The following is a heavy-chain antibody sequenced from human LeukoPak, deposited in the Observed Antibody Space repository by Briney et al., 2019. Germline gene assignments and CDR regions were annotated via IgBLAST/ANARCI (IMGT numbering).Heavy chain of an antibody. V-gene: IGHV3-21*01. D-gene: IGHD2-2*01. Sequence: GGSLRLSCAASGFTFSSYSMNWVRQAPGKGLEWVSSISSSSSYIYYADSVKGRFTISRDNAKNPLYLQMNSLRAEDTAVYYCARESLPIVVVPAAIGYWGQGTLVTVSS. CDR3: ARESLPIVVVPAAIGY. CDR2: ISSSSSYI. CDR1: GFTFSSYS. J-gene: IGHJ4*02.